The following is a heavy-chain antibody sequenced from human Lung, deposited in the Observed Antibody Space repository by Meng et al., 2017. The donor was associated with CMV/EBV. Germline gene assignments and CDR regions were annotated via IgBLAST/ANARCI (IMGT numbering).Heavy chain of an antibody. V-gene: IGHV4-59*01. J-gene: IGHJ6*02. CDR3: ARVGGYYYYCMYV. D-gene: IGHD2-15*01. CDR2: IYYSGST. CDR1: GGFISRYY. Sequence: SXTXSLXXTVSGGFISRYYWSWIRPTPGKGLEWIGYIYYSGSTNYNTSLKSRVTISVDTSKNQFSLKLSSVTAADTAVYYCARVGGYYYYCMYVWGQGPTVTVSS.